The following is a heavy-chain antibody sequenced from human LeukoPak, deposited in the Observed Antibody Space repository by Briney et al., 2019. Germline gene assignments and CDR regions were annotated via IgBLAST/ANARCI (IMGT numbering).Heavy chain of an antibody. CDR2: IYYSGST. V-gene: IGHV4-39*01. CDR1: GGSISGDIYY. D-gene: IGHD3-10*01. Sequence: PSETLSLTCSVSGGSISGDIYYWGWIRQPPGKGLEWIGSIYYSGSTYYSPSLKSRVTISVDTSKNQFPLRLSSVTAADTALYYCARSRSGTRWSISIDYWGQGTLVTVSS. J-gene: IGHJ4*02. CDR3: ARSRSGTRWSISIDY.